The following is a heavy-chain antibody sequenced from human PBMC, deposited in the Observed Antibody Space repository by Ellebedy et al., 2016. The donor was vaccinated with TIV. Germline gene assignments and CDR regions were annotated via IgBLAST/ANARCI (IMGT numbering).Heavy chain of an antibody. Sequence: AASVKVSCKASGGTFSSYGINWVRQAPGHGLEWVGGIIPIFGTAQYAQKFQGRVTVTADESSSTAYMEVSSLRFEDTAVYYCARGYDILTAYYNFEYWGQGTLVTVSS. D-gene: IGHD3-9*01. CDR1: GGTFSSYG. CDR2: IIPIFGTA. J-gene: IGHJ4*02. CDR3: ARGYDILTAYYNFEY. V-gene: IGHV1-69*13.